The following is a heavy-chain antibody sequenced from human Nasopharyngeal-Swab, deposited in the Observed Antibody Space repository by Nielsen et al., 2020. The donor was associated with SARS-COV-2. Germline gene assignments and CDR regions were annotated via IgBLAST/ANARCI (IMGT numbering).Heavy chain of an antibody. CDR2: IYPRDSDT. J-gene: IGHJ6*02. V-gene: IGHV5-51*01. CDR3: VRPEGVATSFKYYSQYGMDV. D-gene: IGHD5-12*01. CDR1: EYSFTSYW. Sequence: GESLKISCRGSEYSFTSYWIAWVRQMPGKGLEWMGIIYPRDSDTRYSPSFQGQVTISADKSISTAYLQWSSLKASDTAMYYCVRPEGVATSFKYYSQYGMDVWGQGTMVTVPS.